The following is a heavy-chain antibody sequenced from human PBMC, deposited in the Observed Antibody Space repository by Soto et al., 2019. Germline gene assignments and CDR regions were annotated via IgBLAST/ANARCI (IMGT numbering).Heavy chain of an antibody. Sequence: EVHLLESGGGLVQPGGSLRLSCAASGFTFSTYAMSWVRQDPAKGLAWVSAISGSGASTYYADSVKGRFTISRDNSKNPLYLQMNSLRAEDTAVYYCVKEYGDYAVNNFDYWGQGTLVTVSS. J-gene: IGHJ4*02. V-gene: IGHV3-23*01. CDR1: GFTFSTYA. D-gene: IGHD4-17*01. CDR2: ISGSGAST. CDR3: VKEYGDYAVNNFDY.